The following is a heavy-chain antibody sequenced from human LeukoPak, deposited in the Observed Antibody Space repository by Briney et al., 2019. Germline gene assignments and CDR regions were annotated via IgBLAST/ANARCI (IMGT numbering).Heavy chain of an antibody. CDR2: ISGSGLIT. V-gene: IGHV3-23*01. CDR3: AKVATTGEAFYYYYMDV. D-gene: IGHD7-27*01. CDR1: GFTFSSYG. Sequence: PGGTLKLSCSASGFTFSSYGMSWVRQAPGKGLGWVSAISGSGLITYYADSVKGRFTISRDSSKNTLYLQMNTLRAEDTAVYFCAKVATTGEAFYYYYMDVWGKGTTVTVSS. J-gene: IGHJ6*03.